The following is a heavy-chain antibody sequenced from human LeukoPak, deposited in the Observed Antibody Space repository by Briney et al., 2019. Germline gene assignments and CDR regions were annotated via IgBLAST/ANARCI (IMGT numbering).Heavy chain of an antibody. CDR3: ARDQGYCSSTSCLRWFDP. J-gene: IGHJ5*02. V-gene: IGHV1-2*02. Sequence: ASVKVSCKASGYTFTGYYMHWVRQAPGQGLEWMGWINPNSGGTNYAQKFQGRVTMTRGTSISTAYMELSRLRSDDTAVYYCARDQGYCSSTSCLRWFDPWGQGTLVTVSS. D-gene: IGHD2-2*01. CDR2: INPNSGGT. CDR1: GYTFTGYY.